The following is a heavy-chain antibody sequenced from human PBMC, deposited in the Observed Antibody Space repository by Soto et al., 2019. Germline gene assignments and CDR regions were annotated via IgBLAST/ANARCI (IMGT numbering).Heavy chain of an antibody. J-gene: IGHJ4*02. V-gene: IGHV3-30-3*01. Sequence: GETLSLACGASGVTGRSYAIRMIRQAPGKGLEWVAVITYDGSNKYYADSVKGRFTISRDNSKNTLYLQMNSLRAEDTAVYYCARDNHHGSYDYWGQGTLVTVS. CDR3: ARDNHHGSYDY. CDR1: GVTGRSYA. CDR2: ITYDGSNK.